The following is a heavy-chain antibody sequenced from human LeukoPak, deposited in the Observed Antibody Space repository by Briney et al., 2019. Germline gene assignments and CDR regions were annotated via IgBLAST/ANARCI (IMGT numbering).Heavy chain of an antibody. Sequence: ASVKLSCKASGYTFTCYYMHWVRHAPGQGLEWMGWINPNSGGTNYAQKYQGRVTMTRDTSISTAYMELSRLRSDDTAVYYCARGLAFECWGQGTLVTVSS. D-gene: IGHD2-21*01. V-gene: IGHV1-2*02. CDR2: INPNSGGT. CDR3: ARGLAFEC. CDR1: GYTFTCYY. J-gene: IGHJ4*02.